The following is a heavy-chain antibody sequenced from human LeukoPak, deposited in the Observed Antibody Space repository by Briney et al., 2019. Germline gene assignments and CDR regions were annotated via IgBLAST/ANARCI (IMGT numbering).Heavy chain of an antibody. CDR1: GGSISSSSYY. CDR2: IYYSGST. V-gene: IGHV4-39*01. J-gene: IGHJ4*02. CDR3: ARQFMGYYDILTGYSSMLDY. D-gene: IGHD3-9*01. Sequence: SETLSLTCTVSGGSISSSSYYWGWIRQPPGKGLEWIGSIYYSGSTYYNPSLKSRVTISVDTSKNQFSLKLSSVTAADTAVYYCARQFMGYYDILTGYSSMLDYWGQGTLVTVSS.